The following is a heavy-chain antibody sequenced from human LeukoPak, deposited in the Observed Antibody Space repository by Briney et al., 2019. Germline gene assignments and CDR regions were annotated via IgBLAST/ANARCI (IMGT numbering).Heavy chain of an antibody. CDR3: ARHGLYYDILTGYYPQSFDY. J-gene: IGHJ4*02. D-gene: IGHD3-9*01. V-gene: IGHV4-4*09. CDR2: IYTSGST. CDR1: GGSISSYY. Sequence: NTSETLSLTCTVSGGSISSYYWSWIRQPPGKGLEWIGYIYTSGSTNYNPSLKSRVTISVDTSKNQFSLKLSSVTAADTAVYYCARHGLYYDILTGYYPQSFDYWGQGTLVTVSS.